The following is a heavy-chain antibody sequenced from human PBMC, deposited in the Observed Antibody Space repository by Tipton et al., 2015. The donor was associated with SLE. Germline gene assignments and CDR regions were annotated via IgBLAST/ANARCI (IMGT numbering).Heavy chain of an antibody. Sequence: TLSLTCTVSGSPITAYYWTWIRQPPGKGLEWIGYIYYSGSTNYNPSLKSRVTISVDTSKNQFSLKLSSVTAADTAVYSCARGYYYDSSGVGAFDIWGQGTMVTVSS. D-gene: IGHD3-22*01. CDR3: ARGYYYDSSGVGAFDI. V-gene: IGHV4-59*01. CDR1: GSPITAYY. CDR2: IYYSGST. J-gene: IGHJ3*02.